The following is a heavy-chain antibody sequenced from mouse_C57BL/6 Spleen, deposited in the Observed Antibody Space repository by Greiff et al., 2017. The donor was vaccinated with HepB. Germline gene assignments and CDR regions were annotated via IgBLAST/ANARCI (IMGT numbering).Heavy chain of an antibody. CDR3: ASGYYVYFDY. D-gene: IGHD2-3*01. V-gene: IGHV5-4*03. J-gene: IGHJ2*01. CDR1: GFTFSSYA. Sequence: EVKLQESGGGLVKPGGSLKLSCAASGFTFSSYAMSWVRQTPEKRLEWVATISDGGSYTYYPDNVKGRFTISRDNAKNNLYLQMSHLKSEDTAMYYCASGYYVYFDYWGQGTTLTVSS. CDR2: ISDGGSYT.